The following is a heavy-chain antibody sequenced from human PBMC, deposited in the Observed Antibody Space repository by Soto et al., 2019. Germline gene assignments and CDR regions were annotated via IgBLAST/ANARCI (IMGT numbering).Heavy chain of an antibody. D-gene: IGHD1-26*01. J-gene: IGHJ6*02. CDR1: GYPFTSSD. Sequence: QVQLVQYGAEVKKPGASVKVSCKASGYPFTSSDTNWVRPATGLGLEWRGWLNPNSGNTCYAQKVQGRVTMTRNTSISTAYMELSSLRAEDTAVEYWAREWVRGMDVWGQGTTVTVSS. CDR2: LNPNSGNT. CDR3: AREWVRGMDV. V-gene: IGHV1-8*01.